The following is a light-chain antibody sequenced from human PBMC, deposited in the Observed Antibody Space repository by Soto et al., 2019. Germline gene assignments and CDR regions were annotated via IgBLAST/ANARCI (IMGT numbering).Light chain of an antibody. J-gene: IGKJ5*01. CDR2: GAS. CDR3: QQYNIWPPVT. V-gene: IGKV3-15*01. CDR1: QSVGSI. Sequence: EVVMTKSPATLSVSPGERATLSCRASQSVGSILAWYQQKPGQAPRLLIYGASTRATGIPARFSGSGSGTEFTLTISSLQSEDFAIYYCQQYNIWPPVTFGQGTRREIK.